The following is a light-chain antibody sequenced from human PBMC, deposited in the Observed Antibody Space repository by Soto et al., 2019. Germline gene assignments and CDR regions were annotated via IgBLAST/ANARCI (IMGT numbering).Light chain of an antibody. J-gene: IGLJ2*01. CDR1: SNDIGGYDS. CDR3: SSSADSNKFAV. CDR2: EVN. Sequence: QSVLTQPPSASWSPGQSVTISCTGTSNDIGGYDSVSWYQQHPAKAPKLMIYEVNKRPSGVPDRFSGSKSGNTASLTVSGLQAEDEADYYSSSSADSNKFAVFGGGTKLTVL. V-gene: IGLV2-8*01.